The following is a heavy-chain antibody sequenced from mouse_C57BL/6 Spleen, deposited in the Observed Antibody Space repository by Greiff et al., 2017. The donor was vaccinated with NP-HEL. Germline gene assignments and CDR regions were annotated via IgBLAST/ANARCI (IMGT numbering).Heavy chain of an antibody. Sequence: QVQLQQSGAELAKPGASVKLSCKASGYTFTSYWMHWVKQRPGQGLEWIGYINPSSGYTKYNQKFKDKATLTADKSSSTAYMQLSSLTYEDSAVYYCARSYDGYYNAMDYWGQGTSVTVSS. V-gene: IGHV1-7*01. CDR2: INPSSGYT. J-gene: IGHJ4*01. D-gene: IGHD2-3*01. CDR3: ARSYDGYYNAMDY. CDR1: GYTFTSYW.